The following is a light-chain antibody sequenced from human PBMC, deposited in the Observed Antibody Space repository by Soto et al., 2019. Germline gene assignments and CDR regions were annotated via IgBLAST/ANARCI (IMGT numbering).Light chain of an antibody. CDR1: TSNIGAGYD. Sequence: QSVLTQPPSVSGAPGQRVTISCTGSTSNIGAGYDVHWYQQLPGTAPKLLVHGTTYRPSGVPDRFSGPRSGTSASLAITGLQADDEATYYCHSYDSTLSGSIFGGGTKVTVL. V-gene: IGLV1-40*01. J-gene: IGLJ2*01. CDR3: HSYDSTLSGSI. CDR2: GTT.